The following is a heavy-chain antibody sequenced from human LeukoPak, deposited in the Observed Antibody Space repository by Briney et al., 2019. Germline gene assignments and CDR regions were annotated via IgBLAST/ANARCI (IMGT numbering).Heavy chain of an antibody. Sequence: PSETLSLTCAVYVGSFSGYYCSCIRQPPGKGREGSGEINHSVSTNYNTSLKSRVNISVDTSKNQFSLKLSSVTAADTAVYYCAILLGYCSSTSCYESHYWGQGTLVTVSS. D-gene: IGHD2-2*01. CDR1: VGSFSGYY. CDR3: AILLGYCSSTSCYESHY. J-gene: IGHJ4*02. CDR2: INHSVST. V-gene: IGHV4-34*01.